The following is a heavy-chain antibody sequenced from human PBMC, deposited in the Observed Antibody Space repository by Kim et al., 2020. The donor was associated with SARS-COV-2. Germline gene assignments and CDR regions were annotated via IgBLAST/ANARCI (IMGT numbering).Heavy chain of an antibody. J-gene: IGHJ2*01. D-gene: IGHD2-2*01. CDR2: ISWNSGSI. CDR1: GFTFGDYA. Sequence: GGSLRLSCAASGFTFGDYAMHWVRQAPGKGLEWVSGISWNSGSIGYADSVKGRFTISRDNAKNSLYLQMNSLRAEDTALYYCAKDILPYAGNDWYFDLWGRGTLVTVSS. CDR3: AKDILPYAGNDWYFDL. V-gene: IGHV3-9*01.